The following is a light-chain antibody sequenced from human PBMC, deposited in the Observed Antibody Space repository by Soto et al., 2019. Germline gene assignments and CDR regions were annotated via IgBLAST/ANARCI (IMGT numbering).Light chain of an antibody. CDR2: GNT. CDR1: SSSIGAGYD. CDR3: PSYDSSLGGFYV. Sequence: QSVLTQPPSVSGAPGQRVTISCTGSSSSIGAGYDVHWYQQLPGTVPKLLIFGNTNRPPGVPARFSASKSGTSASLAITGLQAEDEADYYCPSYDSSLGGFYVFGTGTKLTVL. J-gene: IGLJ1*01. V-gene: IGLV1-40*01.